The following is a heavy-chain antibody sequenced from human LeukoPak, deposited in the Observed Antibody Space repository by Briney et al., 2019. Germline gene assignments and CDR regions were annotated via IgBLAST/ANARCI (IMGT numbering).Heavy chain of an antibody. V-gene: IGHV3-11*01. D-gene: IGHD2-2*01. Sequence: GGSLRLSCAASGFTFSDYYMSWIRQAPGKGLEWVSYISSSGSTIYYADSVEGRFTISRDNAKNSLYLQMNSLRAEDTAVYYCARAPCSSTSCPDYWGQGTLVTVSS. CDR1: GFTFSDYY. CDR3: ARAPCSSTSCPDY. J-gene: IGHJ4*02. CDR2: ISSSGSTI.